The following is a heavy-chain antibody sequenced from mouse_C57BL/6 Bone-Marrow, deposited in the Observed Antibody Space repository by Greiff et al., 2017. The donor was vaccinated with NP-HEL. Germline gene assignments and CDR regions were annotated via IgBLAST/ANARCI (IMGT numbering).Heavy chain of an antibody. J-gene: IGHJ1*03. CDR2: SRNKANDYTT. Sequence: EVKLVESGGGLVQSGRSLRLSCATSGFTFSDFYMEWVRQAPGKGLEWIAASRNKANDYTTGYSASVKGRFIVSRDTSQSILYLQMNALRAEDTAIYYCARDNWDWYFDVWGTGTTVTVSS. D-gene: IGHD4-1*01. CDR1: GFTFSDFY. CDR3: ARDNWDWYFDV. V-gene: IGHV7-1*01.